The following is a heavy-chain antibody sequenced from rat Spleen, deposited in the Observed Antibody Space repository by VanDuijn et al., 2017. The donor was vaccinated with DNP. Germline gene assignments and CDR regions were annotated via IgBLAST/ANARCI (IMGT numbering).Heavy chain of an antibody. CDR3: ARSGRGALDY. CDR1: RFSLTSYS. CDR2: ISSGGGT. D-gene: IGHD1-11*01. Sequence: VSRFSLTSYSVTWVRQPPGKGLEWIAVISSGGGTYYNSALKSRLSISRDTSKSQVFLKMNSLQTEDTAMYFCARSGRGALDYWGQGVMVTVSS. V-gene: IGHV2-6*01. J-gene: IGHJ2*01.